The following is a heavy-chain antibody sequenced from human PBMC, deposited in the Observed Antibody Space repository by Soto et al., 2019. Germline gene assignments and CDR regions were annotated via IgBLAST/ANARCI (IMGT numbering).Heavy chain of an antibody. CDR2: IYYSGST. Sequence: SETLSLTCTVSGGSISSGDYYWSWIRQPPGKGLEWIGYIYYSGSTYYNPSLKSRVTISVDTSKNQFSLKLSSVTAADTAAYYCASSNIAAAGFYYYGMDVWGRGTTVPVSS. CDR3: ASSNIAAAGFYYYGMDV. J-gene: IGHJ6*02. CDR1: GGSISSGDYY. D-gene: IGHD6-13*01. V-gene: IGHV4-30-4*02.